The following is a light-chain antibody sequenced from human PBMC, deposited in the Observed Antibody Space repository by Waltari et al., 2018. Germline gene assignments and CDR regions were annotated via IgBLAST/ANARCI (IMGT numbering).Light chain of an antibody. CDR2: RNN. V-gene: IGLV1-47*01. CDR3: ATWDDTLSGPVV. J-gene: IGLJ2*01. Sequence: QSMLIQPPSASGTPGQRVTISCSGSGSNIGRNYVYWYQQFPGTAPNILFFRNNERTSGVPDRVSASKSGTSASLGISGLRSEDEAEYYCATWDDTLSGPVVFGGGTRLTVL. CDR1: GSNIGRNY.